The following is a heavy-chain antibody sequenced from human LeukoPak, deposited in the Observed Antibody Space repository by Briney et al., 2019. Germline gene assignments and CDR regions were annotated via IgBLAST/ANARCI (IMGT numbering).Heavy chain of an antibody. CDR1: GFAFSDFY. D-gene: IGHD6-6*01. V-gene: IGHV3-11*04. CDR3: ARGLSGYASSLGY. CDR2: ITRSGPTI. J-gene: IGHJ4*02. Sequence: GGSLRLSCAASGFAFSDFYMSWIRQAPGKGLEWVSYITRSGPTIYYADSVKGRFTISRDNAKNSLFLQMNSLRAEDTAVYYCARGLSGYASSLGYWGQGTLVTVSA.